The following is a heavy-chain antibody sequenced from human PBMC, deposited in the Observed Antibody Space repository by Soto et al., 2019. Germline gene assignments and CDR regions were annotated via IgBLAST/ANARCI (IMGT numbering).Heavy chain of an antibody. CDR1: RFPFSSYW. V-gene: IGHV3-74*01. J-gene: IGHJ6*03. CDR2: INSDGSST. Sequence: EVQLVESGGGLVQPGGSLRLSCAASRFPFSSYWMYWVRQAPGKGRVWVSHINSDGSSTRYADSVTGRFTISRDNAKNTLYLHMNSLRAEDTAVYYCARGLLWFGDSSDLESYNYHYYMDVWGKGTTVTVSS. D-gene: IGHD3-10*01. CDR3: ARGLLWFGDSSDLESYNYHYYMDV.